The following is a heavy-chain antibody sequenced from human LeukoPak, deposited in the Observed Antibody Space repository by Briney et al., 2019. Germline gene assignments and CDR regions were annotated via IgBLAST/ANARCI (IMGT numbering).Heavy chain of an antibody. CDR3: LRQGLGGAGR. V-gene: IGHV3-21*06. Sequence: GGSLRLSCAASGFTVSSYSMHWVRQAPGKGLDWVSSISSNSIYIYYATSVEGRFTISRDNAKNSLYLQMNTLRAEDTAVYYCLRQGLGGAGRWGQGTLVTVSS. CDR2: ISSNSIYI. D-gene: IGHD6-19*01. CDR1: GFTVSSYS. J-gene: IGHJ4*02.